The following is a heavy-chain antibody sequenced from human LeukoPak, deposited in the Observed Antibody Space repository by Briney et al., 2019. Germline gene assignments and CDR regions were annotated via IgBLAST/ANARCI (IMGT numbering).Heavy chain of an antibody. Sequence: ASVKVSCKASGYTFTSYDINWVRQATGQGLEWMGWMNPNSGNTGYAQKFQGRVTITRNTSISTAYMELSSLRSEDTAVYYCASTTSYDYVWGNAFDIWGQGTMVTVSS. CDR3: ASTTSYDYVWGNAFDI. V-gene: IGHV1-8*03. CDR2: MNPNSGNT. CDR1: GYTFTSYD. J-gene: IGHJ3*02. D-gene: IGHD3-16*01.